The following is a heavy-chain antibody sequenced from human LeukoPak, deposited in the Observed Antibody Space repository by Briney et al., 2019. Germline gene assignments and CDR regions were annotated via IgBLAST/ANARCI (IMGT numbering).Heavy chain of an antibody. D-gene: IGHD6-19*01. V-gene: IGHV1-2*04. J-gene: IGHJ5*02. CDR3: ASSYSSGRDNWFDP. Sequence: ASVKVSCKASGYTFTGYYMPWVRQAPGQGLEWMGWVNPNSGGTNYAQKFQGWVTMTRDTSISTAYMELSRLRSDDTAVYYCASSYSSGRDNWFDPWGQGTLVTVSS. CDR2: VNPNSGGT. CDR1: GYTFTGYY.